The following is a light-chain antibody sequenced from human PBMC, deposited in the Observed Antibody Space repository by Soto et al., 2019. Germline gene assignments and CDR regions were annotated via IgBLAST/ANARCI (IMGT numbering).Light chain of an antibody. V-gene: IGKV3-20*01. Sequence: EIVLTQSPGTLSLSPGERATLSCRASQSVSSSYLAWYQQKPGQAPRLLIYCASSRATGIPDRFSGSGSGQDFTLTISRLEPEDFAVYYCQQYGSSPLITFGQGTRLEMK. CDR2: CAS. CDR3: QQYGSSPLIT. CDR1: QSVSSSY. J-gene: IGKJ5*01.